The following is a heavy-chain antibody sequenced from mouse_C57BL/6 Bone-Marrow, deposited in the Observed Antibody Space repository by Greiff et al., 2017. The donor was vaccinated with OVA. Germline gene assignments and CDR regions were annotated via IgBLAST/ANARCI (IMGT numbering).Heavy chain of an antibody. CDR1: GYTFTDYY. CDR3: ATYYSNWDYFDY. CDR2: INPYNGGT. D-gene: IGHD2-5*01. J-gene: IGHJ2*01. Sequence: EVQLQQSGPVLVKPGASVKMSCKASGYTFTDYYMNWVKQSHGKSLEWIGVINPYNGGTSYNQKFKGKATLTVDKSSSTAYMELNSLTSEDSAVYYCATYYSNWDYFDYWGQGTTLTVSS. V-gene: IGHV1-19*01.